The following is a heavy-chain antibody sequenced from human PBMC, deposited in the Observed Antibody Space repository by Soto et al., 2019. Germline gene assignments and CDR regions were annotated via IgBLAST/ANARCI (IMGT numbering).Heavy chain of an antibody. J-gene: IGHJ6*02. CDR2: IIPIFGTA. V-gene: IGHV1-69*12. CDR1: GGTFSSYA. Sequence: QVQLVQSGAEVKKPGSSVKVSCKASGGTFSSYAISWVRQAPGQGLEWMGGIIPIFGTANYAQKFQGRVTITADESTSTAYMELSSPRSEDTAVYYCARHPRQNYYYGMDVWGQGTTVTVSS. CDR3: ARHPRQNYYYGMDV.